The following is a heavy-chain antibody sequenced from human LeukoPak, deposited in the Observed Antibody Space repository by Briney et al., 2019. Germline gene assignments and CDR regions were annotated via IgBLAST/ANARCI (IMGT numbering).Heavy chain of an antibody. D-gene: IGHD1-26*01. V-gene: IGHV4-59*05. J-gene: IGHJ4*02. CDR3: ARREWELSLTFDY. CDR1: GGSISSYY. Sequence: PSETLSLTCTVSGGSISSYYWSWIRQPPGKGLEWIGSIYYSGSTYYNPSLKSRVTISVDTSKNQFSLKLSSVTAADTAVYYCARREWELSLTFDYWGQGTLVTVSS. CDR2: IYYSGST.